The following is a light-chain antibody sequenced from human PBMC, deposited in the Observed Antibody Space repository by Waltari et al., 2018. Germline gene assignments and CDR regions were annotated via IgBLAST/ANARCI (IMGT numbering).Light chain of an antibody. Sequence: QLVLTQSPSASASLGASVKLTCTLSSGPSDYAIAWPQQQPGKGPRYLMKLNSDGSHNKGDGIPDRFSGSSSGAERYLTISSLQSEDEADYYCHAWRSGILVFAGGTKLTVL. CDR3: HAWRSGILV. J-gene: IGLJ2*01. CDR2: LNSDGSH. CDR1: SGPSDYA. V-gene: IGLV4-69*01.